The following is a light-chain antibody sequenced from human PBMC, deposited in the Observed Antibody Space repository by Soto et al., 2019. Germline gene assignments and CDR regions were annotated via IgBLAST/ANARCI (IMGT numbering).Light chain of an antibody. CDR2: EVN. CDR3: TSYAGGNNV. J-gene: IGLJ1*01. CDR1: SSDVGGYNY. V-gene: IGLV2-8*01. Sequence: QSALTQPPSASGSPGQSVTISCTGTSSDVGGYNYVSWYQQHPGKVPKLMVYEVNKRPSGVPDRFSGSKSGNTASLTVSGLQAEDEAYYYCTSYAGGNNVVGTGTKLTVL.